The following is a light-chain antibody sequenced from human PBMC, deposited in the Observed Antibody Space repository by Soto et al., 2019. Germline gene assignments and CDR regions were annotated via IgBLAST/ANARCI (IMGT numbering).Light chain of an antibody. J-gene: IGKJ1*01. CDR1: QSVSSSY. V-gene: IGKV3-20*01. Sequence: EIVVTQYPGTLSLSPGERATLSCRASQSVSSSYLAWYQQKPGQAPRLLIYGASSRATGIPDRFSGSGSGTDFILIISRLEPEDFAVYYCQQYGSSPRTFGQGTKVEIK. CDR2: GAS. CDR3: QQYGSSPRT.